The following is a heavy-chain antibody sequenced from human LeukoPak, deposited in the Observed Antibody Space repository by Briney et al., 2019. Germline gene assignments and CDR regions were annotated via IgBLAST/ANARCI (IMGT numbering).Heavy chain of an antibody. CDR3: AKDLMRDRWFGES. CDR1: GFTFSSSW. J-gene: IGHJ5*02. D-gene: IGHD3-10*01. V-gene: IGHV3-30*02. Sequence: GGSLRLSCAASGFTFSSSWMTWVRQAPGKGLEWVAFIRYDGNDKYYAKSVKGRFTISRDTSRSTLYLQMNSLRPEDTAVYYCAKDLMRDRWFGESWGQGTLVTVSS. CDR2: IRYDGNDK.